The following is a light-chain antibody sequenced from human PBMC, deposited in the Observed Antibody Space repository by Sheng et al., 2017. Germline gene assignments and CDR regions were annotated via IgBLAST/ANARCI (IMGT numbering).Light chain of an antibody. CDR3: HQRSDWPWT. CDR2: DAS. CDR1: QSVSSD. V-gene: IGKV3-11*01. Sequence: EIVLTQSPATLSLSPGERATLSCRASQSVSSDLAWYQQRPGQAPRLLIYDASNGATGIPARFSGSGFGTDFTLSISSLEPEDFAVYYCHQRSDWPWTFGQGTRVEIK. J-gene: IGKJ1*01.